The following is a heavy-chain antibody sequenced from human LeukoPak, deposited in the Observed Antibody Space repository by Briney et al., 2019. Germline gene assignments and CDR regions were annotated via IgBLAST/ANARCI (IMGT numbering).Heavy chain of an antibody. J-gene: IGHJ4*02. CDR3: ASGSYGEFDY. Sequence: GGSLRLSCAASGFTFSSYAMHWVRQAPGKGLEWVAVISYDGSNKYYADSVKGRFTISRDNSKNTLYLQMNSLRAEDTAVYYCASGSYGEFDYWGQGTLVTVSS. V-gene: IGHV3-30*04. D-gene: IGHD1-26*01. CDR1: GFTFSSYA. CDR2: ISYDGSNK.